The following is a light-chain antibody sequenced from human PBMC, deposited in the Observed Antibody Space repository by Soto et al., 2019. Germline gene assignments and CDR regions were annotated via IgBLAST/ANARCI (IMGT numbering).Light chain of an antibody. Sequence: EIVMTQSPFTLSLSLGDRVTLSCRASQSVTSYLAWYQQKPGQAPRLLIYDTSNRATGIPSRFSGSGSGTEFTLTISSLEPEDFAVYYCQQRVKWPLTFGQGTRLEIK. CDR1: QSVTSY. CDR2: DTS. CDR3: QQRVKWPLT. J-gene: IGKJ5*01. V-gene: IGKV3-11*01.